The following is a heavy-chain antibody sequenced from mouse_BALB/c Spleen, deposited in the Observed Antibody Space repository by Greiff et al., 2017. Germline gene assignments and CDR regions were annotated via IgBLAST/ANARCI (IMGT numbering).Heavy chain of an antibody. CDR1: GYTFTSYW. D-gene: IGHD1-1*01. J-gene: IGHJ3*01. Sequence: VQLQQPGAELAKPGASVKMSCKASGYTFTSYWMHWVKQRPGQGLEWIGYINPSTGYTEYNQKFKDKATLTADKSSSTAYMQLSSLTSEDSAVYYCARDGSAWFAYWGQGTLVTVSA. CDR3: ARDGSAWFAY. CDR2: INPSTGYT. V-gene: IGHV1-7*01.